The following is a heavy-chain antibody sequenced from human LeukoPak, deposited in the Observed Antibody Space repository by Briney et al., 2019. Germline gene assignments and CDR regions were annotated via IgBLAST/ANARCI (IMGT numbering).Heavy chain of an antibody. Sequence: SETLSLTCAVSGGSISSGGYSWSWIRQPPGKGLEWIGYIYYSGSTFYNPSLKSRVTLSVDTSKNRFSLKLSSVTAADTAVYYCARQMVTYDAFDIWGQGTMVTVSS. CDR3: ARQMVTYDAFDI. D-gene: IGHD5-18*01. CDR1: GGSISSGGYS. J-gene: IGHJ3*02. V-gene: IGHV4-30-2*05. CDR2: IYYSGST.